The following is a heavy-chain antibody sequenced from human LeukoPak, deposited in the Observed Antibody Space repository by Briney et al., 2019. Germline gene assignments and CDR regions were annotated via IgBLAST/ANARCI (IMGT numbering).Heavy chain of an antibody. CDR2: IYYSGNT. CDR3: ARDSPTKGDAFDI. D-gene: IGHD1-26*01. J-gene: IGHJ3*02. Sequence: SETLSLTCTVSGGSISSYYWGWVRQAPGKGLEWIGSIYYSGNTYYNSSLKSRVTISRDTSKKQFTLNLFSVTAADTAVYYCARDSPTKGDAFDIWGQGTMVTVSS. V-gene: IGHV4-39*06. CDR1: GGSISSYY.